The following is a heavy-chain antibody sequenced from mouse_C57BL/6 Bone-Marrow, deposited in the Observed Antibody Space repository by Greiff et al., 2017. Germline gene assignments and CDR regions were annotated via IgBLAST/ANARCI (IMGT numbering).Heavy chain of an antibody. CDR3: ARWLRPDWYFDV. CDR1: GFTFSDYY. J-gene: IGHJ1*03. V-gene: IGHV5-16*01. CDR2: INSDGSST. Sequence: EVQRVESEGGLVQPGSSMKLSCTASGFTFSDYYMAWVRQVPEKGLEWVANINSDGSSTYYLDSLKSRFIISRDNAKNTLYLQMSSLKSEDTATYYCARWLRPDWYFDVWGTGTTVTVSS. D-gene: IGHD2-2*01.